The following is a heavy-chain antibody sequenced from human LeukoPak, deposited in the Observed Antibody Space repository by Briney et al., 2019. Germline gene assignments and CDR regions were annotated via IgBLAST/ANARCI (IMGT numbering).Heavy chain of an antibody. CDR2: FDPEDGET. D-gene: IGHD1-26*01. Sequence: ASVKVSCKVSGYALTELSMHWVRQAPGKGLEWMGGFDPEDGETIYAQKFQGRVTMTEDTSTDTAYMELSSLRSDDTAVYYCARVGRGSSSYYYYGMDVWGQGTTVTVSS. J-gene: IGHJ6*02. V-gene: IGHV1-24*01. CDR1: GYALTELS. CDR3: ARVGRGSSSYYYYGMDV.